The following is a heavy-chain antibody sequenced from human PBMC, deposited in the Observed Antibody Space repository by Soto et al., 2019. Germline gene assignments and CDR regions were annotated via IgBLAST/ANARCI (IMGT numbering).Heavy chain of an antibody. D-gene: IGHD4-17*01. V-gene: IGHV3-30-3*01. CDR3: ARAQSSTVITSTHFDP. Sequence: QSGGSLRLSCAASGFSFTSHAMNWVRQAPGKGLEWVAIISYDGSTKYYADSVKGRFTTSRDNAKNTVYLHLNSLRGEDTAVYFCARAQSSTVITSTHFDPWGQGTLVTVSS. CDR1: GFSFTSHA. CDR2: ISYDGSTK. J-gene: IGHJ5*02.